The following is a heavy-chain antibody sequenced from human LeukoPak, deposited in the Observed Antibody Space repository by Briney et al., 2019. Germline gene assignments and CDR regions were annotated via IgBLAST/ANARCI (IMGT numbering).Heavy chain of an antibody. CDR2: ISRSGDTT. CDR1: GFTFSSYE. D-gene: IGHD1-26*01. Sequence: GGSLRLSCAASGFTFSSYEMNWVRQAPGKGLEWDSYISRSGDTTYYADSVKGRFTISRDNAKNSLYLQMNSLRDDDTAVYYCARKLVGAAGAAFDIWGQGTMVTVSS. V-gene: IGHV3-48*03. CDR3: ARKLVGAAGAAFDI. J-gene: IGHJ3*02.